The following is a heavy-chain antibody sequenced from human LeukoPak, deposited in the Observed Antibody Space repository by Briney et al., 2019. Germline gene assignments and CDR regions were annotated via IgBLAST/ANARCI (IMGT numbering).Heavy chain of an antibody. CDR1: GFPFCYYY. Sequence: GGSLTLSCAASGFPFCYYYMMWIRQAPGKGLEGVSYISSSSTDTNYADSVKGRFTISRDNAKNSLYLQMNSLGAEDAAVYYCARGHYGMDVWGQGTTVTVSS. CDR3: ARGHYGMDV. CDR2: ISSSSTDT. V-gene: IGHV3-11*05. J-gene: IGHJ6*01.